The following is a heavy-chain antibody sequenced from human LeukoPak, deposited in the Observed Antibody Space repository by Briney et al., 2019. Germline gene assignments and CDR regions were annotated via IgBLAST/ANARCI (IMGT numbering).Heavy chain of an antibody. CDR2: IRYDGSNK. J-gene: IGHJ4*02. CDR1: GFTFSSYG. D-gene: IGHD6-13*01. V-gene: IGHV3-30*02. Sequence: GGSLRLSCAASGFTFSSYGMHWVRQAPGKGLEWVAFIRYDGSNKYYADSVKGRFTISRDNSKNTLYLQMNSLRAEDTAVYYCAKDFFPYSSSWYVLGYFDYWGQGTLVTVSS. CDR3: AKDFFPYSSSWYVLGYFDY.